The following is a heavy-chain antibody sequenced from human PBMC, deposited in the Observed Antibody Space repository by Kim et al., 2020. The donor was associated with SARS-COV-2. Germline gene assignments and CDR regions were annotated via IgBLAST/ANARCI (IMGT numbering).Heavy chain of an antibody. J-gene: IGHJ4*02. CDR2: INPFNYDR. V-gene: IGHV1-18*04. Sequence: ASVKVSCKTSGYIFTTSGIGWVRQAPGQGLEWVGWINPFNYDRNYAQKFQGRVTMTMDTSTSTVYMELRGLTSDDTAVFYCARDSEFIYDYWGQGTLVTVSS. D-gene: IGHD3-10*01. CDR3: ARDSEFIYDY. CDR1: GYIFTTSG.